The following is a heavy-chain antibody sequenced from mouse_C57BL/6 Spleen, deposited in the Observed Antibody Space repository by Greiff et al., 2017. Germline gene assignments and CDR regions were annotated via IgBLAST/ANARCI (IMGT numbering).Heavy chain of an antibody. CDR2: IYPRSGNT. J-gene: IGHJ2*01. CDR1: GYTFTSYG. Sequence: VQLQQSGAELARPGASVKLSCKASGYTFTSYGISWVKQRTGQGLEWIGEIYPRSGNTYYNEKFKGKATLTADKSSSTAYMELRSLTSEDSAVYFCAREDFLGYWGQGTTLTVSS. V-gene: IGHV1-81*01. CDR3: AREDFLGY.